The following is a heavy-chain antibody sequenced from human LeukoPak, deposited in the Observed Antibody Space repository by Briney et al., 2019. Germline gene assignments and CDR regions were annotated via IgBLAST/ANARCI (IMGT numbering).Heavy chain of an antibody. CDR2: ISGSGGST. Sequence: GGSPRLSCAASGFTFSSYAMSWVRQAPGKGLEWVSAISGSGGSTYYADSVKGRFTISRDNSKHTLYLQMNSLRAEDTAVYYCAKDLITMVRGVIFNWFDPWGQGTLVTVSS. J-gene: IGHJ5*02. D-gene: IGHD3-10*01. CDR3: AKDLITMVRGVIFNWFDP. V-gene: IGHV3-23*01. CDR1: GFTFSSYA.